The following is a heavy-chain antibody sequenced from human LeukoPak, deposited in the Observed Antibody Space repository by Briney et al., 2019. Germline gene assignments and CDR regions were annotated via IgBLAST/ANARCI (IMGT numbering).Heavy chain of an antibody. CDR2: IKKDGSEK. V-gene: IGHV3-7*01. D-gene: IGHD6-13*01. J-gene: IGHJ4*02. Sequence: GGSLRLSCAASGFTFSSYWMSWVRQAPGKGLEWVANIKKDGSEKYYVDSVKGRFTISRDNAKNSLYLQMNSLRAKDTEVYYCARWAVAAAGTIDYWGEGTLVTVSS. CDR1: GFTFSSYW. CDR3: ARWAVAAAGTIDY.